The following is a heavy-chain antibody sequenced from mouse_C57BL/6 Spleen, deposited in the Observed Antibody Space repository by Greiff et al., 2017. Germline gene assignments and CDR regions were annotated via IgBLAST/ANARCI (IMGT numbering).Heavy chain of an antibody. CDR3: TTPSSPLKYFDV. J-gene: IGHJ1*03. CDR1: GFNIKDYY. Sequence: VQLQQSGAELVRPGASVKLSCTASGFNIKDYYMHWVKHRPEQGLEWIGRIDPEDGDTEYAPKFQGKATMTADTSSNTAYLQLSSLTSEDTAVYYCTTPSSPLKYFDVWGTGTTVTVSS. CDR2: IDPEDGDT. D-gene: IGHD1-1*01. V-gene: IGHV14-1*01.